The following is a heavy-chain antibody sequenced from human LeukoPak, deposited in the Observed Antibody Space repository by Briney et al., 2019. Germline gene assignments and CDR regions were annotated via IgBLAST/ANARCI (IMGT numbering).Heavy chain of an antibody. J-gene: IGHJ3*02. CDR2: IHYSGST. V-gene: IGHV4-59*08. D-gene: IGHD3-3*01. Sequence: SETLSLTCTVSGGSISSYYWSWIRQPPGKGLEWIGYIHYSGSTNYNPSLKSRVTISVDTSKNQFSLKLSSVTAADTAVYYCARHGTYYDFWSGYYLEAFDIWGQGTMVTVSS. CDR1: GGSISSYY. CDR3: ARHGTYYDFWSGYYLEAFDI.